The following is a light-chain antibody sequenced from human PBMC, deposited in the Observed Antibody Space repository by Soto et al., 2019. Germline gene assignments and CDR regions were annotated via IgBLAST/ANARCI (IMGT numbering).Light chain of an antibody. CDR1: SSDIGGYNY. Sequence: QSVLTQPASVSGSPGQSITISCTGTSSDIGGYNYVSWYQQHPGKAPKLLIFEVTSRPSWVSNRFSGSKSANTASLTISGLQADDEADYYCGSYTASSTHVFGTGTKVTV. CDR3: GSYTASSTHV. CDR2: EVT. J-gene: IGLJ1*01. V-gene: IGLV2-14*01.